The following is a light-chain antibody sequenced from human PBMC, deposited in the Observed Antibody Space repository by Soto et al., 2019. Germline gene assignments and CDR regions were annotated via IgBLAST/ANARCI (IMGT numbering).Light chain of an antibody. CDR2: AAS. Sequence: DIQMTQSPSSLSASVGDRVTITCRASQSSSSYLNWYHQKQGKTTKILIYAASSLQSGVPSRFSGSGSRTDFTLTISSRQPEDFATHYWHPSYSTPRFAFGPGTKVDIK. V-gene: IGKV1-39*01. CDR3: HPSYSTPRFA. J-gene: IGKJ3*01. CDR1: QSSSSY.